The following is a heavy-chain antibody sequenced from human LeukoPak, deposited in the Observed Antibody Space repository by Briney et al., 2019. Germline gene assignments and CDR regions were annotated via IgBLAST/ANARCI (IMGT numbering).Heavy chain of an antibody. CDR1: GYTFTSYG. Sequence: ASVKVSCKASGYTFTSYGISWVRQAPGQGLEWMGWISPYNGNTNYAQKLQGRVTMTTDTSTSTAYMELRSLRSDDTAVYYCARSNIVTGYGGGSDLYNWFDPWGQGTLVTVSS. D-gene: IGHD3-9*01. J-gene: IGHJ5*02. CDR2: ISPYNGNT. V-gene: IGHV1-18*01. CDR3: ARSNIVTGYGGGSDLYNWFDP.